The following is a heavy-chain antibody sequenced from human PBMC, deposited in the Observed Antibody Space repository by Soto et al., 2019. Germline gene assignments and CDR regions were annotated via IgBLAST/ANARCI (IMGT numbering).Heavy chain of an antibody. D-gene: IGHD1-1*01. CDR2: INPNSGDT. CDR1: GYTFTGHY. V-gene: IGHV1-2*02. Sequence: QVQLVQSGAEVKKPGASVKVSCKASGYTFTGHYMQWVRQAPGQGLEWMGWINPNSGDTNYAQKFQGRVTMTRDTSISTVYMELSRLRSDDTALYYCAKDFSFWNRCFDYWGQGTLVTVSS. J-gene: IGHJ4*02. CDR3: AKDFSFWNRCFDY.